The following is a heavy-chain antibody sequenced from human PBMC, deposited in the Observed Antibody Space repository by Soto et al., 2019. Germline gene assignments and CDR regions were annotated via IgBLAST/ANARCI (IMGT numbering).Heavy chain of an antibody. CDR2: ISNDGNRQ. J-gene: IGHJ3*02. CDR3: ARDIYSYGSVGTPDI. Sequence: QEQLMESGGGVVQPGRSLRLSCVASGFSFSSQAMHWVRQAPGKGLEWVAAISNDGNRQLYADSVKDRFTISRDDSXXTLDLQMNNLRTEDTGVYFCARDIYSYGSVGTPDIWGQGTMVTVSS. D-gene: IGHD5-18*01. V-gene: IGHV3-30-3*01. CDR1: GFSFSSQA.